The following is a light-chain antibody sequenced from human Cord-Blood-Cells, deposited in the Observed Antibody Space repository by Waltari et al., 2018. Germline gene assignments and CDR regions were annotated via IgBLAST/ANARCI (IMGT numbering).Light chain of an antibody. Sequence: MTQSPSTLSASVGDRVTITCRASQSISSWLAWYQQKPGKAPKLLIYKASSLESGVPSRFSGSGSGTEFTLTISSLQPDDFATYYCQQYNSYLLTFGGGTKVEIK. V-gene: IGKV1-5*03. CDR3: QQYNSYLLT. CDR2: KAS. CDR1: QSISSW. J-gene: IGKJ4*01.